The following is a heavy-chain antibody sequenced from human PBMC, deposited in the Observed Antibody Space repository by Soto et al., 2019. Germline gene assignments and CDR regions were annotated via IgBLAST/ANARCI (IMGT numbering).Heavy chain of an antibody. CDR3: ARVPHRFRSSSNYI. Sequence: PGGSLRLSCAASGITVSGNYMAWVRQAPGKGLEWVSLIYSGGSTFYTDSVRGRFIISRDNSKNTLYLQMNSLRAEDTAMYYCARVPHRFRSSSNYIWGQGTLVTVSS. CDR2: IYSGGST. CDR1: GITVSGNY. V-gene: IGHV3-53*01. J-gene: IGHJ4*02. D-gene: IGHD6-6*01.